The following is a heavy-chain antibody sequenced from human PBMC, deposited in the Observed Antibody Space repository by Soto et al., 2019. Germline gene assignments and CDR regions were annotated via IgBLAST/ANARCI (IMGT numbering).Heavy chain of an antibody. V-gene: IGHV3-30-3*01. CDR1: GFTFSSYA. CDR3: ARVAY. J-gene: IGHJ4*02. Sequence: GGSLRLSCAASGFTFSSYAMHWVRQAPGKGLEWVAVISYDGSNKYYADSVKGRFTISRDNSKNTLYLQMNSLRAEDTAVYYCARVAYWGPGTQVTVSS. CDR2: ISYDGSNK.